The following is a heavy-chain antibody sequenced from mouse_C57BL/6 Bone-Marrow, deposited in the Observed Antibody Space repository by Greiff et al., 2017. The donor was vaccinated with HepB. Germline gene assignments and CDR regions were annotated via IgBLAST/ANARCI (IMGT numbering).Heavy chain of an antibody. J-gene: IGHJ4*01. CDR1: GYSITSGYY. CDR2: ISYDGSN. V-gene: IGHV3-6*01. Sequence: EVKLQESGPGLVKPSQSLSLTCSVTGYSITSGYYWNWIRQFPGNKLEWMGYISYDGSNNYNPSLKNRISITRDTSKNQFFLKLNSVTTEDTATYYCARDGITTVVDYAMDYWGQGTSVTVSS. D-gene: IGHD1-1*01. CDR3: ARDGITTVVDYAMDY.